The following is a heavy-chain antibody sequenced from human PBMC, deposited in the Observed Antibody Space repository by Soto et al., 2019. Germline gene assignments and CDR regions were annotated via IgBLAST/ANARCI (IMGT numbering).Heavy chain of an antibody. J-gene: IGHJ4*02. V-gene: IGHV4-39*01. CDR1: GGSISSSSYY. Sequence: SQTLSLTCTFSGGSISSSSYYWGWIRQPPGKGLEWIGSIYYSGSTYYNPSLKSRVTISVDTSKNQFSLKLSSVTAADTAVYYCARHYKIAAQLFDYWGQGTLVTVSS. CDR3: ARHYKIAAQLFDY. D-gene: IGHD6-6*01. CDR2: IYYSGST.